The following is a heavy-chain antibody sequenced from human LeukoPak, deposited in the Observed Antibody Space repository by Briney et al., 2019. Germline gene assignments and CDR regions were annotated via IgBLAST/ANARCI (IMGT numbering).Heavy chain of an antibody. CDR1: RFSFSSYA. CDR3: ARLEGITSFAMVLSYYMDV. D-gene: IGHD3-3*01. V-gene: IGHV3-23*01. CDR2: ISDSVVTT. J-gene: IGHJ6*03. Sequence: GGSLRLSCTASRFSFSSYAMSWVRQAPGKGLEWVSHISDSVVTTYYVDSVKGRFTVSRDNSKDTLYLQMTSMRDEDTAVYYCARLEGITSFAMVLSYYMDVWGRGTTVTVSS.